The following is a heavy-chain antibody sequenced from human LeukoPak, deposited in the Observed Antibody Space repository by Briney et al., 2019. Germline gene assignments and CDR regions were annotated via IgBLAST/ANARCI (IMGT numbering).Heavy chain of an antibody. Sequence: GASVKVSCKASGYTFTGYYMHWVRQAPGQGLEWMGWINAGNGNTKYSQKFQGRVTITRDTSASTAYMELSNLRSEDTAVYFCARERSSGSGSSYNVGDRFFEDWYFDLWGRGTLVTVSS. V-gene: IGHV1-3*01. D-gene: IGHD3-10*01. CDR2: INAGNGNT. J-gene: IGHJ2*01. CDR1: GYTFTGYY. CDR3: ARERSSGSGSSYNVGDRFFEDWYFDL.